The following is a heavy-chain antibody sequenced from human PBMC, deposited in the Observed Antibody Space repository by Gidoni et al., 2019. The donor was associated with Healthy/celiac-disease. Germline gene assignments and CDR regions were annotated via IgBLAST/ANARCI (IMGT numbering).Heavy chain of an antibody. D-gene: IGHD1-26*01. CDR1: GSTFSSYW. Sequence: EVQLVESGGGLVQPGGSLRLSCAASGSTFSSYWMSWVRQAPGKGLEWVANIKQDGSEKYYVDSVKGRFTISRDNAKNSLYLQMNSLRAEDTAVYYCARDLRPQWELPYFDYWGQGTLVTVSS. CDR2: IKQDGSEK. J-gene: IGHJ4*02. V-gene: IGHV3-7*03. CDR3: ARDLRPQWELPYFDY.